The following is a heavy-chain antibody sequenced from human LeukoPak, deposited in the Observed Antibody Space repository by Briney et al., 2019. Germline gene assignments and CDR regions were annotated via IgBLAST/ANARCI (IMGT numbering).Heavy chain of an antibody. CDR3: ATDYYCDY. CDR2: ISDRCGRT. Sequence: PGGSLRLSCAASGLTLSSYWMHWVRQAPGKGLEWVSAISDRCGRTYYADSVKRLFTISRHNSNHTLYLQMNSLRAEDTAVYYCATDYYCDYWGQGTLVTVSS. J-gene: IGHJ4*02. CDR1: GLTLSSYW. V-gene: IGHV3-23*01.